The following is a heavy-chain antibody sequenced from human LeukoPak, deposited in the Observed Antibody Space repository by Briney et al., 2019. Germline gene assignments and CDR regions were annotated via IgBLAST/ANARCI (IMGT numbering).Heavy chain of an antibody. D-gene: IGHD5-18*01. CDR1: GFTFSSYS. V-gene: IGHV3-48*04. Sequence: PGGSLRLSCAASGFTFSSYSMNWVRQAPGKGLEWVSYISSSSSTIYYADSVKGRFTISRDNAKNSLYLQMNSLRAEDTAVYYCARGDSYGPEGYFDYWGQGTLVTVSS. J-gene: IGHJ4*02. CDR3: ARGDSYGPEGYFDY. CDR2: ISSSSSTI.